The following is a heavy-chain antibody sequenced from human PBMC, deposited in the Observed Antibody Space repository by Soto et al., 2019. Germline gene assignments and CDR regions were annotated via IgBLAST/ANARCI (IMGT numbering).Heavy chain of an antibody. J-gene: IGHJ4*02. V-gene: IGHV4-61*01. CDR3: AREEKQLSRYGGDFDY. CDR1: DGSVHSGNYY. CDR2: IYYIGTT. D-gene: IGHD3-16*01. Sequence: LSLTCSVSDGSVHSGNYYWSWIRQPPGKGLEWIGHIYYIGTTDYNHSLKSRVTISVDTSKNQFSLKVTSVTAADTAVYFCAREEKQLSRYGGDFDYWGQGILVTVSS.